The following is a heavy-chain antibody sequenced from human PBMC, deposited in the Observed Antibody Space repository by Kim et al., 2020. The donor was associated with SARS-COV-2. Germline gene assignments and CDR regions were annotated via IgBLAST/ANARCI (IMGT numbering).Heavy chain of an antibody. CDR3: ARVSFGAAPTDY. Sequence: SYAQKFQGRVTMTRDTSTSTVYMELSSLRSEDTAVYYCARVSFGAAPTDYWGQGTLVTVSS. J-gene: IGHJ4*02. D-gene: IGHD6-6*01. V-gene: IGHV1-46*01.